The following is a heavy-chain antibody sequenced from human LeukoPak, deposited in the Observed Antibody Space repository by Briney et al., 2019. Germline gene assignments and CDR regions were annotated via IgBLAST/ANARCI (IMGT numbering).Heavy chain of an antibody. D-gene: IGHD6-6*01. Sequence: PGGSLRLSCAASGFTFSSYAMHWVREAPGKALEWVAVISYDGSNKYYADSVKGRFTISRDNSKNTLYLQMNSLRAEDTAVYYCARIDSSSGKEFDYWGQGTLVTVSS. CDR1: GFTFSSYA. V-gene: IGHV3-30*04. CDR2: ISYDGSNK. CDR3: ARIDSSSGKEFDY. J-gene: IGHJ4*02.